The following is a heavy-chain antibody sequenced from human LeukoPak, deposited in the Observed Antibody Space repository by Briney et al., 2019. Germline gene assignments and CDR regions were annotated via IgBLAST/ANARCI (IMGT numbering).Heavy chain of an antibody. V-gene: IGHV3-30-3*01. J-gene: IGHJ6*03. D-gene: IGHD3-3*01. CDR1: GFTFSSYA. CDR2: ISYDGSNK. CDR3: ARGSYDFWSGYYYYYYYMDV. Sequence: QPGGSLRLSCAVSGFTFSSYAMHWVRQAPGKGLEWVAVISYDGSNKYYADSVKGRFTISRDNSKNTLYLQMNSLRAEDTAVYYCARGSYDFWSGYYYYYYYMDVWGKGTTVTVSS.